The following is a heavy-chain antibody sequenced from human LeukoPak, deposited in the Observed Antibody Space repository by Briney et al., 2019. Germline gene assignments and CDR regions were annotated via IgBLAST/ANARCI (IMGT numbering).Heavy chain of an antibody. J-gene: IGHJ4*02. CDR2: IYPGDSDT. D-gene: IGHD3-22*01. V-gene: IGHV5-51*01. CDR1: GYSFTSYW. CDR3: ASGSDYYDSSGPFDY. Sequence: GESLKISCKGSGYSFTSYWIGWVRQMPGKGLEWMGIIYPGDSDTRYSPSFQGQVTISADKSISTAYLQWSGLKASDTAMYYCASGSDYYDSSGPFDYWGQGTLVTVSS.